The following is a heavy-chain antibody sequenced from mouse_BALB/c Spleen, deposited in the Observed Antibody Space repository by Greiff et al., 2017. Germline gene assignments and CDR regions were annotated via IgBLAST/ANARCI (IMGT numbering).Heavy chain of an antibody. D-gene: IGHD2-2*01. CDR3: ARGGYYDAMDY. CDR1: GFTFSSFG. V-gene: IGHV5-17*02. CDR2: ISSGSSTI. Sequence: EVMLVESGGGLVQPGGSRKLSCAASGFTFSSFGMHWVRQAPEKGLEWVAYISSGSSTIYYADTVKGRFTISRDNPKNTLFLQMTSLRSEDTAMYYCARGGYYDAMDYWGQGTSVTVSS. J-gene: IGHJ4*01.